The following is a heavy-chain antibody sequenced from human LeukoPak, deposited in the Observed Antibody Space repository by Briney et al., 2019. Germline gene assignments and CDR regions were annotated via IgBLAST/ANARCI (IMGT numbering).Heavy chain of an antibody. CDR1: GGSFSGYY. V-gene: IGHV4-34*01. J-gene: IGHJ4*02. D-gene: IGHD4-17*01. CDR2: INHSGST. CDR3: ARGRALYGDSRYLTKYCDY. Sequence: SETLSLTCAVYGGSFSGYYWSWIRQPPGKGLEWIGEINHSGSTNYNPSLKSRVTISVDTSKNQFSLKLSSVTAADTAVYYCARGRALYGDSRYLTKYCDYWGQGTLVTVSS.